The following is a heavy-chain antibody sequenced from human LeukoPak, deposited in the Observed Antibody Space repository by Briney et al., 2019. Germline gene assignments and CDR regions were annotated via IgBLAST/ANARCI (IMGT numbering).Heavy chain of an antibody. Sequence: GGSLRRSCAASGFTFSSYAMSWVRQAPGKGLEWVSAISGSGGSTYYADSVKGRFTISRDNSKNTLYLQMNSLRAEDTAVYYCAKDNSGSYYADFDYWGQGTLVTVSS. D-gene: IGHD1-26*01. CDR2: ISGSGGST. CDR3: AKDNSGSYYADFDY. CDR1: GFTFSSYA. J-gene: IGHJ4*02. V-gene: IGHV3-23*01.